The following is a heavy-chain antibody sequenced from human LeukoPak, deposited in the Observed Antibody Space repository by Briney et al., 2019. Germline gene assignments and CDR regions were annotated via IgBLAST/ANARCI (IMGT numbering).Heavy chain of an antibody. D-gene: IGHD3-9*01. Sequence: GGSLRLSCAASGFTFSSYWMSWVRQAPGKGLEWVANIKQDGSEKYYVDSVKGRFTISRDNAKNSLYLQMNSLRAEDTAVYYCASPRRYFDWLSFDYWGQGTLVTVSS. CDR3: ASPRRYFDWLSFDY. CDR2: IKQDGSEK. J-gene: IGHJ4*02. CDR1: GFTFSSYW. V-gene: IGHV3-7*01.